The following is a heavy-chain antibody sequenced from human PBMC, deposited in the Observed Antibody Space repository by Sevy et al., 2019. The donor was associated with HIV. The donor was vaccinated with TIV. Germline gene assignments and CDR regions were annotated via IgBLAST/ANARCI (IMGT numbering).Heavy chain of an antibody. CDR1: GDSISGYY. J-gene: IGHJ6*02. CDR2: IYYNGRT. V-gene: IGHV4-59*01. Sequence: SETLSLTCTVSGDSISGYYWSRIRQSPRKGLQWIGYIYYNGRTNYDPSLKSRVIISTDTSKNQFSLKLSSVTAADTAIYYCARAAANYYYAMDVWGQGTTVTVSS. CDR3: ARAAANYYYAMDV.